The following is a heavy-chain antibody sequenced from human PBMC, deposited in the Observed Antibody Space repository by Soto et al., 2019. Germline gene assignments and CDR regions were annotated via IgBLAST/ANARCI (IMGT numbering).Heavy chain of an antibody. CDR2: INPSGGST. Sequence: ASVKVSCKASGYTFTSYYMHLVRQAPGQGLEWMGIINPSGGSTSYAQKFQGRVTMTRDTSTSTVYMELSSLRSEDTAVYYCARAEGPGPTLYWGQGTLVTVSS. V-gene: IGHV1-46*01. CDR3: ARAEGPGPTLY. CDR1: GYTFTSYY. J-gene: IGHJ4*02.